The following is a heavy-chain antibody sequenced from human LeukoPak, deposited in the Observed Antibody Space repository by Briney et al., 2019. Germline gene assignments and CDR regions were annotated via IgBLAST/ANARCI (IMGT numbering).Heavy chain of an antibody. V-gene: IGHV4-59*01. J-gene: IGHJ4*02. Sequence: PSETLSLTCTVSGDSISIYYWSWIRQPPGRGLEWIGYIYNSGSTNYNPSLKSRVTISVDTSKNQFSLKLTSVTAADTAEYYCARDRELGYWGQGTLVTVSS. CDR2: IYNSGST. CDR3: ARDRELGY. D-gene: IGHD3-10*01. CDR1: GDSISIYY.